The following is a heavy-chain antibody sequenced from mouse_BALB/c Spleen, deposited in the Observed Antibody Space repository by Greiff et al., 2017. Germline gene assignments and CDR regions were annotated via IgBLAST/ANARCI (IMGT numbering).Heavy chain of an antibody. J-gene: IGHJ3*01. CDR1: GFTFSSFG. D-gene: IGHD4-1*01. CDR2: ISSGSSTI. V-gene: IGHV5-17*02. CDR3: ARWDGAY. Sequence: EVMLVESGGGLVQPGGSRKLSCAASGFTFSSFGMHWVRQAPEKGLEWVAYISSGSSTIYYADTVKGRFTISRDNPKNTLFLQMTSLRSEDTAMYYCARWDGAYWGQGTLVTVSA.